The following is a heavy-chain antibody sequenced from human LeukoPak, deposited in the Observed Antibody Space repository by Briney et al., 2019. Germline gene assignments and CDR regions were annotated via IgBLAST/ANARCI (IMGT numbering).Heavy chain of an antibody. CDR2: ISWNSGNI. J-gene: IGHJ1*01. D-gene: IGHD4-17*01. V-gene: IGHV3-9*01. CDR3: TKGITNYGDLARCFQH. Sequence: PGGSLRLSCAASGFTFNDYAMHWVRQAPGKGLEWVSGISWNSGNIGYADSVKGRFTISRDNAKNSLYLQMNSLRAEDTALYYCTKGITNYGDLARCFQHWGPGTLVTVSS. CDR1: GFTFNDYA.